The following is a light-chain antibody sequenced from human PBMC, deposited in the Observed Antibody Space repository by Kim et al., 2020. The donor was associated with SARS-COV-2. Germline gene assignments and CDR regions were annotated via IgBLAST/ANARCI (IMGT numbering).Light chain of an antibody. V-gene: IGKV1-5*03. Sequence: ASVGDRVTITCRASQSSSSWLAWYQQKPGKAPKLLIYKASSLESGVPSRFSGSGSGTEFTLTISSLQPDDFATYDCQQYNSYSQTFGQGTKVDIK. CDR3: QQYNSYSQT. CDR2: KAS. J-gene: IGKJ1*01. CDR1: QSSSSW.